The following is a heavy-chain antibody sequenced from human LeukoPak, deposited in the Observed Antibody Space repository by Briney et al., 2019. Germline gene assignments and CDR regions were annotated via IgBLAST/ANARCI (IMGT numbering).Heavy chain of an antibody. CDR2: IKQDGSEK. V-gene: IGHV3-7*01. D-gene: IGHD3-10*02. CDR3: AELGITMIGGV. J-gene: IGHJ6*04. CDR1: GFTFSSYW. Sequence: GGSLRLSCAASGFTFSSYWMSWVRQAPGEGLEWVANIKQDGSEKYYVDSVKGRFTISRDNDKNSLYLQMNSRRAEDTAVYYCAELGITMIGGVWGKGTTATISS.